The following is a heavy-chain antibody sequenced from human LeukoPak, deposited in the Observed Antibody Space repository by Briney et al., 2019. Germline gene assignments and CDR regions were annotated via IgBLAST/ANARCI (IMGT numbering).Heavy chain of an antibody. CDR3: AKDSYDFTPRYYFDY. V-gene: IGHV3-20*04. Sequence: GGSLRLSCAASGFRLDDYGMNWVRQAPGKGLEWVSSINWNGRNTAYADSVKGRFTISRDNAKNSLYLQMNSLRAEDTAVYYCAKDSYDFTPRYYFDYWGQGTLVTVPS. CDR1: GFRLDDYG. D-gene: IGHD3/OR15-3a*01. CDR2: INWNGRNT. J-gene: IGHJ4*02.